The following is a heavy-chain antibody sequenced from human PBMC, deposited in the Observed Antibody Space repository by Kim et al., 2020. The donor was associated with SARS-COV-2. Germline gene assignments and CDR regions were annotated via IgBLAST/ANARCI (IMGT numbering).Heavy chain of an antibody. CDR3: ARVERGVLWFGELGNYNYHNGMDG. CDR1: GFTFGSYA. D-gene: IGHD3-10*01. J-gene: IGHJ6*01. V-gene: IGHV3-23*01. Sequence: GGSLRLSCAASGFTFGSYAMSWVRQAPGKGLEWVSAIRGSGGSTYYADSVKGRFTISRDNSKNTLYLQMNSLRAEDTAVYYCARVERGVLWFGELGNYNYHNGMDGWGRARTVTLCS. CDR2: IRGSGGST.